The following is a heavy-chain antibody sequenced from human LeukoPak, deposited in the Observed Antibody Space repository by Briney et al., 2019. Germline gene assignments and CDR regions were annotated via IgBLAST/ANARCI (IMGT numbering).Heavy chain of an antibody. J-gene: IGHJ3*02. CDR2: ISSSGSTI. Sequence: GGSLRLSYAASGFTFSSYEMNWVRQAPGKGLEWVSYISSSGSTIYYADSVKGRFTISRDNAKNSLYLQMNSLRAEDTAVYYCARVQHFDAFDIWGQGTMVTVSS. CDR3: ARVQHFDAFDI. V-gene: IGHV3-48*03. D-gene: IGHD6-13*01. CDR1: GFTFSSYE.